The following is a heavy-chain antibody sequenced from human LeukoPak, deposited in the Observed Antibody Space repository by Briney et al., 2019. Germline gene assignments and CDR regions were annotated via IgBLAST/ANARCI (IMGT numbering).Heavy chain of an antibody. CDR3: AREDGSSDFDY. V-gene: IGHV4-59*12. D-gene: IGHD1-1*01. CDR1: GGSISSYY. J-gene: IGHJ4*02. CDR2: IYYSGST. Sequence: KTSETLSLTCTVSGGSISSYYWSWIRQPPGKGLEWIGYIYYSGSTNYNPSLKSRVTISVDTSKNQFSLKLSSVTAADTAVYYCAREDGSSDFDYWGQGTLVTVSS.